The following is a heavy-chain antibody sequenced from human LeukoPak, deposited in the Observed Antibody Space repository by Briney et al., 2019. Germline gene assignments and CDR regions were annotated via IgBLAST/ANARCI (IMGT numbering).Heavy chain of an antibody. V-gene: IGHV3-11*04. J-gene: IGHJ4*02. D-gene: IGHD6-13*01. Sequence: PGGSLRLSCAASGLTFSDYYMSWIRQAPGKRLEWVSYISSSGSSIFYADSVKGRFTISRDDAKNSLYLQMNSLRAEDTAVYYCARRPYSSSWYYFDYWGQGTLVTVSS. CDR1: GLTFSDYY. CDR3: ARRPYSSSWYYFDY. CDR2: ISSSGSSI.